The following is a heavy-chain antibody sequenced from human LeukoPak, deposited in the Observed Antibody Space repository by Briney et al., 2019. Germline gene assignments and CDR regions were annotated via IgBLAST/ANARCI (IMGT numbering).Heavy chain of an antibody. D-gene: IGHD7-27*01. Sequence: ASVKVSCKASGYAFTGHYVQWVREAPGQGLEWMVWINPNSGGTNYAQKFQGRVTMTRDTSISTAYMELSRLRSDDTAVYYCARDPSIWGYNWFDPWGQGTLVTVSS. V-gene: IGHV1-2*02. CDR3: ARDPSIWGYNWFDP. CDR2: INPNSGGT. CDR1: GYAFTGHY. J-gene: IGHJ5*02.